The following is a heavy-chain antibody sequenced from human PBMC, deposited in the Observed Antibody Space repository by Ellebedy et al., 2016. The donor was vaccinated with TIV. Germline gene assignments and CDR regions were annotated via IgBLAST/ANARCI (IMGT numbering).Heavy chain of an antibody. CDR3: ARGYRLAVIWFSWFDP. D-gene: IGHD3-16*02. CDR1: GFTFSSYA. Sequence: LSLTCAASGFTFSSYAMHWVRQAPGKGLEWVAVISYDGSNKYYADSVKGRFTITRDTSTGTVYMELSSLTSEDTAVYYCARGYRLAVIWFSWFDPWGQGTLVTVSS. J-gene: IGHJ5*02. CDR2: ISYDGSNK. V-gene: IGHV3-30*15.